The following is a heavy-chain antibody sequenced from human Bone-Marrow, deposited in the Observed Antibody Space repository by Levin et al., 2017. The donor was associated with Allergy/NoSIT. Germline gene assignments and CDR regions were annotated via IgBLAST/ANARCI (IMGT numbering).Heavy chain of an antibody. CDR1: GGSISSSNW. D-gene: IGHD3-16*02. V-gene: IGHV4-4*02. CDR3: ARGDAWGSYRSSSFDY. J-gene: IGHJ4*02. CDR2: IYHSGTT. Sequence: SETLSLTCAVSGGSISSSNWWSWVRQPPGKGLEWIGEIYHSGTTNYNPSLKSRVTISVDKSKNQFSLKLTSVTAADTAVYYCARGDAWGSYRSSSFDYWGQGTLVTVSS.